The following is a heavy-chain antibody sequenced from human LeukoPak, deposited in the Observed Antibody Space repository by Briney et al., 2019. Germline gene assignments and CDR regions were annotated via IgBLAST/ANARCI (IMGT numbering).Heavy chain of an antibody. V-gene: IGHV3-48*01. D-gene: IGHD3-10*01. J-gene: IGHJ5*02. CDR1: GFTFSSYS. Sequence: PGGPLRLSCAASGFTFSSYSMNWVRQAPGKGLEWVSYISSASNTIYYADSVKGRFTISRDNAKNSPYLQMNSLRAEDTAMYYCARDGWFGDYNWFDPWGQGTLVTVSS. CDR3: ARDGWFGDYNWFDP. CDR2: ISSASNTI.